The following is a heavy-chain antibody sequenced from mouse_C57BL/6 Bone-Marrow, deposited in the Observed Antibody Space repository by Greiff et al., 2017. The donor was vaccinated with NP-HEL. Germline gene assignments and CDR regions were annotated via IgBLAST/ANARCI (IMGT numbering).Heavy chain of an antibody. CDR1: GYAFSSSW. V-gene: IGHV1-82*01. CDR2: IYPGDGDT. CDR3: ARSLKGYYAMDY. J-gene: IGHJ4*01. Sequence: QVQLQQSGPELVKPGASVKISCKASGYAFSSSWMNWVKQRPGKGLEWIGRIYPGDGDTNYNGKFKGKATLTADKSPSTAYMQLSSLTSEDSAVYFCARSLKGYYAMDYWGQGTSVTVSS.